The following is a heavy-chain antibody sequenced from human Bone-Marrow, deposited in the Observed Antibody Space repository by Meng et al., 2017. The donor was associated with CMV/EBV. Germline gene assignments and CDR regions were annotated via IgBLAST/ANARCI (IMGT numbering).Heavy chain of an antibody. D-gene: IGHD3-3*01. CDR2: ISGSGGST. Sequence: GGSLRLSCAASGFTFSSYAMSWVRQAPGKGLEWVSAISGSGGSTYYADSVKGRFTISRDNSKNTLYLQMNSLRADDTAVYYCARGIRSTYYEYYYGLDVWGQGNTVTVSS. CDR3: ARGIRSTYYEYYYGLDV. J-gene: IGHJ6*02. CDR1: GFTFSSYA. V-gene: IGHV3-23*01.